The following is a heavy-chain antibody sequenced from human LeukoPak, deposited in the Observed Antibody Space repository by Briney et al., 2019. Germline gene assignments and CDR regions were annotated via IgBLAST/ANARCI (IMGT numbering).Heavy chain of an antibody. CDR1: GYTFTGYY. V-gene: IGHV1-2*02. Sequence: ASVKVSCKASGYTFTGYYIHWVRQAPGQGLEWMGWINPNSGGTNYAQKFQGRVTMTRDTSISTAYMELSRLRSDDTAVYYCARDSPRGSGSPHMDVWGKGTTVTVSS. CDR3: ARDSPRGSGSPHMDV. CDR2: INPNSGGT. J-gene: IGHJ6*03. D-gene: IGHD3-10*01.